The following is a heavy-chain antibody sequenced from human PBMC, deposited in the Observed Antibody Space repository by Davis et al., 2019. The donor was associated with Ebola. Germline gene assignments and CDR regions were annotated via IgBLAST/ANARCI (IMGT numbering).Heavy chain of an antibody. CDR3: ARVVIAVAGRSLGSRTIDY. Sequence: ASVKVSCKASGYTFTSYYMHWVRQAPGQGLEWMGIINPSGGSTSYAQKFQGRVTMTRDTSTSTVYMELSSLRSEDTAVYYCARVVIAVAGRSLGSRTIDYWGQGTLVTVSS. V-gene: IGHV1-46*01. D-gene: IGHD6-19*01. CDR1: GYTFTSYY. CDR2: INPSGGST. J-gene: IGHJ4*02.